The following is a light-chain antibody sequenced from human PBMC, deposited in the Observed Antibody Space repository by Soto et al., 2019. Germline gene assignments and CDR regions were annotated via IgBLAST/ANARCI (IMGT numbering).Light chain of an antibody. V-gene: IGKV3-20*01. J-gene: IGKJ2*01. CDR3: QQYGSSPPT. Sequence: EIVMTQSPATLSVSPGERVTLSCRASQSVSSYLAWYQQKPGQAPRLLIYDASSRATGIPDRFSGSGSGTDFTLTVSRLEPEDFAVFYCQQYGSSPPTFGQGTKVEIK. CDR2: DAS. CDR1: QSVSSY.